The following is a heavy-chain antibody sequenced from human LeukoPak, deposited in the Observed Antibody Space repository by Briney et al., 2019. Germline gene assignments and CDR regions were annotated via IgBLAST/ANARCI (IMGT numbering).Heavy chain of an antibody. Sequence: GGSLRLSCAASGFTFSSYAMHWVRQAPGKGLEWVAVISYDGSNKYYADSVKGRFTISRDNSKNTLYLQMNSLRAEDTAVYYCALTIGPDAFDIWGQGTMVTVSS. D-gene: IGHD4/OR15-4a*01. V-gene: IGHV3-30-3*01. CDR3: ALTIGPDAFDI. J-gene: IGHJ3*02. CDR1: GFTFSSYA. CDR2: ISYDGSNK.